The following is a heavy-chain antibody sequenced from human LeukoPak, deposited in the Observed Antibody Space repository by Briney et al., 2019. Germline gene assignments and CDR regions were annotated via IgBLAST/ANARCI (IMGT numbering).Heavy chain of an antibody. CDR3: AKDFAAGYFDY. V-gene: IGHV3-11*04. D-gene: IGHD6-19*01. CDR1: GSTFTDTY. Sequence: GGSLRLSCAVSGSTFTDTYMTWIRQAQGKGLESLSYMSPSGTDISYADSVKGRFTISRDNSKNTLYLQMNSLRAEDTAVYCCAKDFAAGYFDYWGQGTLVTVSS. CDR2: MSPSGTDI. J-gene: IGHJ4*02.